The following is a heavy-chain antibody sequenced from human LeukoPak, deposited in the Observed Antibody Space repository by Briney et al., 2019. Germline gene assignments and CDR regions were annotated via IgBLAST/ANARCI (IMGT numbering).Heavy chain of an antibody. CDR2: ISGSGGSI. V-gene: IGHV3-23*01. D-gene: IGHD2-21*02. CDR1: GFTFSSYA. Sequence: GGSLRLSCAASGFTFSSYAMSWVRQAPGKGLEWVSGISGSGGSIYYADSVKGRFTISRDNSKNTLYLQMNSLRAEDTAVYYCAKEGYCGGDCYREFDYWGQGTLVTVSS. CDR3: AKEGYCGGDCYREFDY. J-gene: IGHJ4*02.